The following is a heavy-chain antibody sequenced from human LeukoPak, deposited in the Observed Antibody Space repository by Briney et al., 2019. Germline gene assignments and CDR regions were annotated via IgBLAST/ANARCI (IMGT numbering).Heavy chain of an antibody. D-gene: IGHD2-2*03. CDR3: ARVDKGLFDY. CDR2: IIPIFGTA. CDR1: GGTFSSYA. J-gene: IGHJ4*02. Sequence: SVKVSCKASGGTFSSYAISWVRQAPGQGLEWMGGIIPIFGTANYAQKFQGRVTITADESTSSVYMELSSLRSEDAAVYYCARVDKGLFDYWGQGTLVTVSS. V-gene: IGHV1-69*13.